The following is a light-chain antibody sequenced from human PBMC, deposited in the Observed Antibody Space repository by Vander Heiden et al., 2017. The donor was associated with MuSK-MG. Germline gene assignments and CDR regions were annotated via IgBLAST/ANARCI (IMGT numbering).Light chain of an antibody. Sequence: SYELTQPPSVSVSPGQTASITCSGDKLGDKYACWYQQKPGQSPVLVIYQDSKRPSGIPERFYGSNSGTTANLTISGTQAMDEAYYYCQAWDSSYVVFGGGTKLTVL. V-gene: IGLV3-1*01. CDR2: QDS. CDR1: KLGDKY. CDR3: QAWDSSYVV. J-gene: IGLJ2*01.